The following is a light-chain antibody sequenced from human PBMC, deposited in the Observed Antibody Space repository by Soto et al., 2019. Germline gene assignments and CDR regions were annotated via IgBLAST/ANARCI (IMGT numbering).Light chain of an antibody. CDR1: SSDVGGYNY. V-gene: IGLV2-14*01. CDR2: EVG. Sequence: QSLLTQAASVSVSPGQSITISCTGTSSDVGGYNYVSWYQHHPAKAPKLMIFEVGNRPSGVSPRFSGSKSGNTASLTISGLQTEEEADYYCTSVTSSSNVTFGGGTKVTAL. CDR3: TSVTSSSNVT. J-gene: IGLJ2*01.